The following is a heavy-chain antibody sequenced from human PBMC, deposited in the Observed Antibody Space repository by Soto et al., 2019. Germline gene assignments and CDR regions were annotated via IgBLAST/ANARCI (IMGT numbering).Heavy chain of an antibody. CDR1: GAPITINY. D-gene: IGHD2-15*01. CDR2: IYYSGST. CDR3: ARDDGGPYDH. Sequence: SETLSLTCTVSGAPITINYWSWIRQAPGKGLEWIGYIYYSGSTTYNPSLKSRVTMSAGTSKDQFSLKLNSVTAADTAVYYCARDDGGPYDHWGPGILVTVSS. V-gene: IGHV4-59*01. J-gene: IGHJ4*01.